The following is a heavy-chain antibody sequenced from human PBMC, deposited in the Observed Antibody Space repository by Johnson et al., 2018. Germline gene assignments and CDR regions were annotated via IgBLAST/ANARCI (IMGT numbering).Heavy chain of an antibody. Sequence: VQLVQSGGGLIQPGGSLRLSCAASGFTVSSNYMSWVRQAPGKGLEWVSVFYSGGSTYYADSVKGRFTISRDNSMNTVFLQMYSLRAEDTAVYYCARPHLGGTLDYYYMDVWGKGTTVTVSS. D-gene: IGHD6-19*01. CDR2: FYSGGST. CDR1: GFTVSSNY. CDR3: ARPHLGGTLDYYYMDV. J-gene: IGHJ6*03. V-gene: IGHV3-53*01.